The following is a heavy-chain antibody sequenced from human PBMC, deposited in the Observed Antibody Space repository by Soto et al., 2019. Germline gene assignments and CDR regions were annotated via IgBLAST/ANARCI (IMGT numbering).Heavy chain of an antibody. CDR2: ISHDGNSK. CDR3: AKDRHGSGTGWDMAV. D-gene: IGHD3-10*01. CDR1: GFDFSDYA. J-gene: IGHJ6*02. V-gene: IGHV3-30*18. Sequence: QVQLVESGGGVVQPGRSLRLSCAASGFDFSDYAMHWVRQAPGKGLEWASVISHDGNSKYSADSVKGRITVSRDNSRNTVILEMDRLISEDTGVYYCAKDRHGSGTGWDMAVWGQGPTVTVSS.